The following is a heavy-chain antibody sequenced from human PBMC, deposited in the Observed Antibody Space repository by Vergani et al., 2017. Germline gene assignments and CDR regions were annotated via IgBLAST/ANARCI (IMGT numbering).Heavy chain of an antibody. Sequence: QVQLVESGGGVVQPGRSLRLSCAASGFTFSSYGMHWVRQATGKGLEWVAVISYDGSNKYYADSVKGRFTISRDNSKNTLYLQMNSLRAEDTAVYYCAKTLVDTAPDYYYYYMDVWGKGTTVTVSS. D-gene: IGHD5-18*01. CDR1: GFTFSSYG. J-gene: IGHJ6*03. CDR2: ISYDGSNK. CDR3: AKTLVDTAPDYYYYYMDV. V-gene: IGHV3-30*18.